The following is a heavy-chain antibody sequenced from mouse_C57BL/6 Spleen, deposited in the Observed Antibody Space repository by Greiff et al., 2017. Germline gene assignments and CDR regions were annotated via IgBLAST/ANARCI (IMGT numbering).Heavy chain of an antibody. CDR3: ASLYYSNYGFAY. CDR1: GFTFSSYA. J-gene: IGHJ3*01. CDR2: ISDGGSYT. Sequence: EVNVVESGGGLVKPGGSLKLSCAASGFTFSSYAMSWVRQTPEKRLEWVATISDGGSYTYYPDNVKGRFTISRDNAKNNLYLQMSHLKSEDTAMYYCASLYYSNYGFAYWGQGTLVTVSA. V-gene: IGHV5-4*03. D-gene: IGHD2-5*01.